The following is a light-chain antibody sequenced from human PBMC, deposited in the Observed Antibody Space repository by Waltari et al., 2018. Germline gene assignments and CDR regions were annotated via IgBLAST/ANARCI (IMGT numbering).Light chain of an antibody. V-gene: IGKV1-39*01. Sequence: DIQMTQSPSSLSASVGDRVTITCRASQSISIYLNWYQQKPGKAPKLLIYSASSLQSGVPSRFSGSGSGTDFTLAISSLQAEDVAVYYCQQYYSAPNTFGQGTNVEIK. CDR2: SAS. J-gene: IGKJ2*01. CDR3: QQYYSAPNT. CDR1: QSISIY.